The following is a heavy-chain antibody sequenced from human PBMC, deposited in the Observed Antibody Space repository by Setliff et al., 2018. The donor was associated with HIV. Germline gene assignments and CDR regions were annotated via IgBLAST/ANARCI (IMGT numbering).Heavy chain of an antibody. Sequence: PSETLSLTCTVSGGSISSGSYYWSWIRQPAGKGLEWIGHIYTSGSTTYNPSLKSRVTISVDTSKNRFSLKLSSVTAADTAVYYCARALGFGEFDYWGQGTLVTVSS. CDR1: GGSISSGSYY. CDR3: ARALGFGEFDY. V-gene: IGHV4-61*09. J-gene: IGHJ4*02. D-gene: IGHD3-10*01. CDR2: IYTSGST.